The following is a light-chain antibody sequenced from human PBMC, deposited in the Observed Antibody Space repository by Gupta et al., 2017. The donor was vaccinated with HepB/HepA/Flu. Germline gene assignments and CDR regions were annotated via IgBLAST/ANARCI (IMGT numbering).Light chain of an antibody. CDR2: YDS. V-gene: IGLV3-21*04. J-gene: IGLJ2*01. CDR3: QVWDSSSDHPVV. CDR1: NIGSKS. Sequence: SYVLTQPPSVSVAPGKTARITCGGNNIGSKSVHWYQQKPGQAPVLVIYYDSDRPSGIPERFSGSNSRNTATLTISRVEAGDEADYYCQVWDSSSDHPVVFGGGTKLTVL.